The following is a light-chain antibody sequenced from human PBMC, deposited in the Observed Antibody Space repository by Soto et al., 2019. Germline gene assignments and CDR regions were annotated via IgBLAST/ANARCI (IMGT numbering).Light chain of an antibody. CDR3: QQSYSSLSIS. CDR2: TTS. Sequence: DIQMTQSPSSLSASVGDRVTITCRASQSISNYLNWYQQKPGQAPKLLIYTTSTLQSGVTSRFSGSGSGRDFTLTITGLQPEDFATYYCQQSYSSLSISFGQGTRLEIK. V-gene: IGKV1-39*01. CDR1: QSISNY. J-gene: IGKJ5*01.